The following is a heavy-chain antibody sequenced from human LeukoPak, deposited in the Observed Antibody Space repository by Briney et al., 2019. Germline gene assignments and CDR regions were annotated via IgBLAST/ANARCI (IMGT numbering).Heavy chain of an antibody. CDR3: AGIGYCGGGSCTDFDP. J-gene: IGHJ5*02. Sequence: GASVKVSCKASGGTFSSYAISWVRQAPGQGLEWMGGIIPIFHTANYAQKFQGRVTITADESTSTAYMELSSLRSEDSAVYYCAGIGYCGGGSCTDFDPWGQGTLVTVSS. CDR1: GGTFSSYA. V-gene: IGHV1-69*13. D-gene: IGHD2-15*01. CDR2: IIPIFHTA.